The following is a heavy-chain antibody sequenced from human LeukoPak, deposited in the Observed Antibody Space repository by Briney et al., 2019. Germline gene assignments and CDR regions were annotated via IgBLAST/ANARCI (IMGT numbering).Heavy chain of an antibody. CDR3: ARETRGYYFDY. V-gene: IGHV3-21*01. Sequence: PGGSLRLSCAASGFTVSNNYMSWVRQAPGKGLEWVSSISSSSSYIYYADSVKGRFTISRDNAKNSLYLQMNSLRAEDTAVYYCARETRGYYFDYWGQGTLVTVSS. CDR1: GFTVSNNY. J-gene: IGHJ4*02. CDR2: ISSSSSYI.